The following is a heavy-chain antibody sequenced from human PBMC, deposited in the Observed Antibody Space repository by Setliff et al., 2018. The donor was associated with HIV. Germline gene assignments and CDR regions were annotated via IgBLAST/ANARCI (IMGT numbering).Heavy chain of an antibody. CDR3: ARQFSNSFDS. D-gene: IGHD7-27*01. J-gene: IGHJ4*02. V-gene: IGHV1-2*02. CDR1: GYTFIDYF. CDR2: ISPYDLSE. Sequence: ASVKVSCKAFGYTFIDYFIHWVRQAPGQGPEWMGWISPYDLSERTSQRFRGRVTMTRDTSINAAYLDLSGLTSDDTAVYYCARQFSNSFDSWGQGTLVTVSS.